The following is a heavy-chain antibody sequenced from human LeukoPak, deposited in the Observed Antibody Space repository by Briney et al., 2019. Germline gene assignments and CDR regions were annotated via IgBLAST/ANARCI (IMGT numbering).Heavy chain of an antibody. Sequence: ASVKVSCKTSGYPFANFAISWVRQARGQGLEWVGWISGDKGPTYYAPKLQDRVTMTTDSSTSTAYLELRNLRSDDTAVYYCARGGYSDYWGQGTLDTVSS. D-gene: IGHD2-15*01. J-gene: IGHJ4*02. CDR1: GYPFANFA. CDR2: ISGDKGPT. V-gene: IGHV1-18*01. CDR3: ARGGYSDY.